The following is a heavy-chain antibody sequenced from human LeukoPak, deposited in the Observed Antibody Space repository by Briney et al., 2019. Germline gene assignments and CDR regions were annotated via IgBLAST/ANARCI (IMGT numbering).Heavy chain of an antibody. J-gene: IGHJ4*02. CDR1: GGSMSSYY. D-gene: IGHD5-12*01. V-gene: IGHV4-59*01. CDR3: ARDSLAGYSGYDRRLDY. CDR2: MYYSGST. Sequence: SETLSLTCTVSGGSMSSYYWSWIRQPPGRGLEWIGYMYYSGSTNYNPSLKSRVTISVDTSKNQFSLKLSSVTAADTAVYYCARDSLAGYSGYDRRLDYWGQGTLVTVSS.